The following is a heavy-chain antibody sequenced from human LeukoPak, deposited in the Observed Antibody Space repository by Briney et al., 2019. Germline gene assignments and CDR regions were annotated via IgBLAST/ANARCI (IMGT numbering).Heavy chain of an antibody. CDR3: ARVLGIHNAFDI. CDR1: GGSISSGGYY. J-gene: IGHJ3*02. V-gene: IGHV4-31*03. CDR2: IYYSGST. D-gene: IGHD1-14*01. Sequence: TLSLTCTVSGGSISSGGYYGSWIRQHPGKGLEWIGYIYYSGSTYYNPSLKSRVTISVDTSKNQFSLKLSSVTAADTAVYYCARVLGIHNAFDIWGQGTMVTVSS.